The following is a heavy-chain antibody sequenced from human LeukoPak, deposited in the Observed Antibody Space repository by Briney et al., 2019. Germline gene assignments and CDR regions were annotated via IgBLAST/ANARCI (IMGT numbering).Heavy chain of an antibody. CDR2: FDPEDGET. J-gene: IGHJ5*02. CDR3: ARNQLVEMATILREGWFDP. D-gene: IGHD5-24*01. CDR1: GITLNDLS. Sequence: ASVKVSCKVSGITLNDLSIQWVRQAPGKGLEWMGGFDPEDGETIYAPKFQARVTMTTDTSTSTAYMELRSLRSDDMAVYYCARNQLVEMATILREGWFDPWGQGTLVTVSS. V-gene: IGHV1-24*01.